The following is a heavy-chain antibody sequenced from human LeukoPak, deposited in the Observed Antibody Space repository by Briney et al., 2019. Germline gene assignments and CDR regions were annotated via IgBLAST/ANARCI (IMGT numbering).Heavy chain of an antibody. D-gene: IGHD2-15*01. CDR1: GGSISSYY. Sequence: SETLSLTCTVSGGSISSYYWSWIRQPPGKGLEWIGYIYYSGSTNYNPSLKSRVTISVDTSKNQFSLKLSSATAADTAVYYCARHSGGWDLDYWGQGTLVTVSS. CDR3: ARHSGGWDLDY. J-gene: IGHJ4*02. CDR2: IYYSGST. V-gene: IGHV4-59*08.